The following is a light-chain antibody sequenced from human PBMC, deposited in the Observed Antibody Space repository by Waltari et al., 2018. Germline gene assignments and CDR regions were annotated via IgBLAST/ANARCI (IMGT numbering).Light chain of an antibody. V-gene: IGLV2-14*01. Sequence: QSALTQPASVSGSPGQSLTLPCTGTSSDVGGYNYFPWYQQPPGKAPKLLIFDFTQRPSGVSDRFSGSKSGNTASLTISGLQAEDEADYYCASYPSTSIHVLFGGGTKLTVL. CDR1: SSDVGGYNY. J-gene: IGLJ2*01. CDR3: ASYPSTSIHVL. CDR2: DFT.